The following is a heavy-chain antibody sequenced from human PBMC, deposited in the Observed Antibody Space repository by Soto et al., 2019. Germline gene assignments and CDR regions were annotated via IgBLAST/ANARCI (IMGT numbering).Heavy chain of an antibody. CDR1: GFTFSSYG. J-gene: IGHJ6*03. Sequence: HPGGSLRLSCAASGFTFSSYGMHWVRQAPGKGLEWVAVIWYDGSNKYYADSVKGRFTISRDNSKNTLYLQMNSLRAEDTAVYYCARDNRREMWQSSMDVWGKGTTVTVSS. V-gene: IGHV3-33*01. D-gene: IGHD2-21*01. CDR2: IWYDGSNK. CDR3: ARDNRREMWQSSMDV.